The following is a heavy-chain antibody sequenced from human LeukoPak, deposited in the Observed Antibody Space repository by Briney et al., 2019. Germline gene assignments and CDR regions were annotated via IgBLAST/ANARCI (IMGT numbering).Heavy chain of an antibody. Sequence: GGSLRLSCAVSGFTFSSYAMHWVRQAPGKGLEWMSVISYDGSNKYFADSVKGRFTISRDNSENTLYLQMNSLRAEDTAVYYCAREYCSSTSCPKPYYYYYYMDVWGKGTTVTVSS. V-gene: IGHV3-30*04. CDR2: ISYDGSNK. CDR3: AREYCSSTSCPKPYYYYYYMDV. D-gene: IGHD2-2*01. J-gene: IGHJ6*03. CDR1: GFTFSSYA.